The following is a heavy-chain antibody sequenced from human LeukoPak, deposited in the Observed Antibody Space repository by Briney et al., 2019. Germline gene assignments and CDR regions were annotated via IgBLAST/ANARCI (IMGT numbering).Heavy chain of an antibody. CDR2: ISGSGGST. J-gene: IGHJ4*02. CDR1: GFTVSTNS. D-gene: IGHD6-13*01. V-gene: IGHV3-23*01. Sequence: PGGSLRLSCTVSGFTVSTNSMSWVRQAPGKGLEWVSAISGSGGSTYYADSVKGRFTISRDNSKNTLYLQMNSLRAEDTAVYYCEFRAAAGPYFDYWGQGTLVTVSS. CDR3: EFRAAAGPYFDY.